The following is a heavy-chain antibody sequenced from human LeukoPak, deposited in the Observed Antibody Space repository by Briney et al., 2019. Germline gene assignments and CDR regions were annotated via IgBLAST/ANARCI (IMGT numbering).Heavy chain of an antibody. J-gene: IGHJ4*02. CDR3: VRSLRSADF. Sequence: GGSLRLSCEASGFTFSNYWMHWVRQAPGKGLMWVSQISTDGSQTFYADSVTGRFTISRDNAKNTLFLQMDSLRPEDTAVYYCVRSLRSADFWGQGTLVTVSS. V-gene: IGHV3-74*01. CDR2: ISTDGSQT. CDR1: GFTFSNYW.